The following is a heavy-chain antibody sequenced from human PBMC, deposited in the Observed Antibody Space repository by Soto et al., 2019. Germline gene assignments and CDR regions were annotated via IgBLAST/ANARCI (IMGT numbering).Heavy chain of an antibody. Sequence: PGGSLRLSCAASGFTFSSYWMIWVRQAPGKGLEWVANIKQDGSEKYYADSVKGRFTISRDNSKSTLYLQMNSLRAEDTALYYCAKGRSYYYYYGVDVWGQGTTVTVSS. V-gene: IGHV3-7*03. J-gene: IGHJ6*02. CDR1: GFTFSSYW. CDR3: AKGRSYYYYYGVDV. CDR2: IKQDGSEK.